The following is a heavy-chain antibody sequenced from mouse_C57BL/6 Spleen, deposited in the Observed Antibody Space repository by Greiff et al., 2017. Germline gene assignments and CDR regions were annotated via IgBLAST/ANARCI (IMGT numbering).Heavy chain of an antibody. CDR3: ARRGYGNPYAKDY. CDR2: IYPRSGNT. J-gene: IGHJ4*01. D-gene: IGHD2-10*02. Sequence: QVQLQQSGAELARPGASVKLSCKASGYTFKSYGISWVKQRTGQGLEWIGEIYPRSGNTYYHEKFKGKATLTADKSSSTAYMELRSLTYEDSAVYFSARRGYGNPYAKDYWGQGTSVTVSS. CDR1: GYTFKSYG. V-gene: IGHV1-81*01.